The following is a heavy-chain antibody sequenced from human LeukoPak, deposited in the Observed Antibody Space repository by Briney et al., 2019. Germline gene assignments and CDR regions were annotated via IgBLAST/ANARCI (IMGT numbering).Heavy chain of an antibody. J-gene: IGHJ4*02. CDR2: INPNSGGT. V-gene: IGHV1-2*02. Sequence: ASVKVSCKASGYTFTGYYMHWVRQAPGQGLEWMGWINPNSGGTNYAQKFQGRVTMTRDTSISTAYMELSRLRSDDTAVYYCAGQYCSSTICQSLFDYWGQGTLVTVSS. CDR1: GYTFTGYY. D-gene: IGHD2-2*01. CDR3: AGQYCSSTICQSLFDY.